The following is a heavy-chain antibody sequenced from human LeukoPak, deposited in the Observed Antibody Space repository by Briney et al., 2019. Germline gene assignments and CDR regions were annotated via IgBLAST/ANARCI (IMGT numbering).Heavy chain of an antibody. CDR1: GFTFSSYA. V-gene: IGHV3-23*01. Sequence: PGGSLRLSCAASGFTFSSYAMSWVRQAPGKGLEWISAISGSGGSTYYADSVKGRFTISRDNSKDTLYLQMNSLRAEDTAVYYCAKGGSPTYAFDIWGQGTMVTVSS. J-gene: IGHJ3*02. CDR2: ISGSGGST. CDR3: AKGGSPTYAFDI. D-gene: IGHD6-25*01.